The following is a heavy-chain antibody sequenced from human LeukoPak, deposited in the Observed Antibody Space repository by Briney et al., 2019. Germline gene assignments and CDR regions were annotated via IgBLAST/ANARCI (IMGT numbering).Heavy chain of an antibody. Sequence: PSETLSLTCVVYGESFSGYSWSWIRQPPGKGLEWIGEINQRRNTNYNPSLKSRVTISIDTSKNQFSLKPSSVTAADTAVYYCARHGWHAWYFDLWGRGTLVTVSS. J-gene: IGHJ2*01. CDR2: INQRRNT. D-gene: IGHD6-19*01. V-gene: IGHV4-34*01. CDR1: GESFSGYS. CDR3: ARHGWHAWYFDL.